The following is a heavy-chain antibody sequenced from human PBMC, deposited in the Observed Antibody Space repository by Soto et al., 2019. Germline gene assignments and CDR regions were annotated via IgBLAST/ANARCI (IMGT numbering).Heavy chain of an antibody. Sequence: EVQLVESGGGLVQPGESLRLSCAASGFIFRNYLMSRVRQAPGRGLEWVANIKEDGSERYYVDSVNGRFTISRDNAKNSLYLEMTRPRADDTAIYYCAREKRANGYFDYWGQGTRVTVSS. D-gene: IGHD6-25*01. CDR3: AREKRANGYFDY. V-gene: IGHV3-7*01. CDR1: GFIFRNYL. J-gene: IGHJ4*02. CDR2: IKEDGSER.